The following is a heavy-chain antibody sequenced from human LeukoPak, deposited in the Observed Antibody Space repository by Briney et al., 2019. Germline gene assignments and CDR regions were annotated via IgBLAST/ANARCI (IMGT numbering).Heavy chain of an antibody. CDR1: GGSISSYY. CDR3: ARHGIEYSSSSYGGY. D-gene: IGHD6-6*01. CDR2: IYYSGST. J-gene: IGHJ4*02. Sequence: EASETLSLTCTVSGGSISSYYWGWIRQPPGKGLEWIGSIYYSGSTYYNPSLKSRVTISVDTSKNQFSLKLSSVTAADTAVYYCARHGIEYSSSSYGGYWGQGTLVTVSS. V-gene: IGHV4-39*01.